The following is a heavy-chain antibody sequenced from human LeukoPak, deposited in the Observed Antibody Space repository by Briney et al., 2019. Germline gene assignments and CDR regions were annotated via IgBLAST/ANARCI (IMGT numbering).Heavy chain of an antibody. CDR2: ISGSGGST. Sequence: GGSLRLSCAASGFTFTSFAISGVRQAQGKGLEWVSAISGSGGSTYYADSVKGRFTISRDNSKNTLYLQMNSLRAEDTAVYYCAKLRSDDYWGQGTLVTVSS. CDR1: GFTFTSFA. CDR3: AKLRSDDY. J-gene: IGHJ4*02. V-gene: IGHV3-23*01. D-gene: IGHD4-17*01.